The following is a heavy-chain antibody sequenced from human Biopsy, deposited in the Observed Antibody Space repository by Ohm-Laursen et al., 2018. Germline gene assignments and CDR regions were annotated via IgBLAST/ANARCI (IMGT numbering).Heavy chain of an antibody. CDR3: ARGEAGVYDALDI. V-gene: IGHV4-59*07. J-gene: IGHJ3*02. CDR2: IYNSGST. Sequence: SDTLSLTWSVSGGSISSDYWSWIRQTPGKGLEWIGYIYNSGSTNYNPFLKSRVTISVAVDTSKSQFSLRLSSVTAADTAMYYCARGEAGVYDALDIWGQGTMVIVSS. CDR1: GGSISSDY. D-gene: IGHD3-10*01.